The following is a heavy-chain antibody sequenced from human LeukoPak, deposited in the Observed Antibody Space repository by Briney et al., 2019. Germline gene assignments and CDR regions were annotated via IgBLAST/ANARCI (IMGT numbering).Heavy chain of an antibody. CDR1: GFSFSSFG. V-gene: IGHV3-23*01. D-gene: IGHD3-22*01. CDR3: AKDLGIGGSGF. Sequence: GGSLRLSCAASGFSFSSFGMSWFRQAPRKGLEWVSTISATGGNTYYADSVKGRFTISRDNSKNTLYLQMNILRGEDTATYYCAKDLGIGGSGFWGQGTLVTVSS. J-gene: IGHJ4*02. CDR2: ISATGGNT.